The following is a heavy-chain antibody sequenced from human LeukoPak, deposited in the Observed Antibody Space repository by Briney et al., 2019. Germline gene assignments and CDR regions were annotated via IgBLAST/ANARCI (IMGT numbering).Heavy chain of an antibody. CDR1: GFTFSSYA. V-gene: IGHV3-23*01. Sequence: GGSLRLSCAASGFTFSSYAMSWVREAPGKGLEWVSAISSSGGSTYYADSVKGRFTISRDNSKNTLYLQLNSLRAEDTAVYYCAKKDSSSWSPGWFAPWGQETLFTVSS. D-gene: IGHD6-13*01. CDR2: ISSSGGST. J-gene: IGHJ5*02. CDR3: AKKDSSSWSPGWFAP.